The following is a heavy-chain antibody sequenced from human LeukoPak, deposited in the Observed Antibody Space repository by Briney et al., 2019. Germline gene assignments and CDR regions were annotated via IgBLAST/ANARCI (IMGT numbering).Heavy chain of an antibody. Sequence: SETLSLTCTVSGGSISSYYWSWIRQPPGKGLECIGYIYYSGSTNYNPSLKSRVTISVDTSKNQFSLKLSSVTAADTAVYYCARHPLGRPGSSVYFDYWGQGTLVTVSS. CDR3: ARHPLGRPGSSVYFDY. CDR2: IYYSGST. V-gene: IGHV4-59*08. J-gene: IGHJ4*02. CDR1: GGSISSYY. D-gene: IGHD6-6*01.